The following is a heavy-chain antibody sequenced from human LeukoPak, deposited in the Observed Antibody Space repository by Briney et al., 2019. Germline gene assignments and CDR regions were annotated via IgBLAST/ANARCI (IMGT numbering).Heavy chain of an antibody. CDR3: ARAFQSLGGLSLPDY. Sequence: ASVKVPCKASGYTFTNYAMNWVRQAPGQGLEWMGWIHPSTGNPTYAQGFTGRFVFSLDTSVSTTYLQISSLKAEDTAVYFRARAFQSLGGLSLPDYWGQGTLVTVSS. CDR1: GYTFTNYA. V-gene: IGHV7-4-1*02. D-gene: IGHD3-16*02. CDR2: IHPSTGNP. J-gene: IGHJ4*02.